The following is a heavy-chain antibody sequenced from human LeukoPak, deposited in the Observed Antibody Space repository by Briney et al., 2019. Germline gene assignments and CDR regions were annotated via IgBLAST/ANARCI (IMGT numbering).Heavy chain of an antibody. CDR1: GYTFTKYG. J-gene: IGHJ4*02. D-gene: IGHD5-24*01. CDR2: IYLTDSNP. V-gene: IGHV5-51*01. CDR3: TRHAGRWLAPDH. Sequence: GEPLKISCQGSGYTFTKYGIGWVRQMPGKGLEWMEIIYLTDSNPRYSPSFQGQVTISVDKSMSTAYLQWSSLKASDTAMYYCTRHAGRWLAPDHWGQGTLVTVSS.